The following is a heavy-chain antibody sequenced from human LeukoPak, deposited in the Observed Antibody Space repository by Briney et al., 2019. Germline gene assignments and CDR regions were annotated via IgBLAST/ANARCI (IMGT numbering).Heavy chain of an antibody. J-gene: IGHJ4*02. D-gene: IGHD3-10*01. Sequence: GGSLRLSCAASGFTFSDYYMSWIRQAPGKGLEWVSYISSNSGYTNYADSVKGRFTISRDNAKNSLYLQMNSLRAEDTAVYSCATWGRNGGFGELFRSPNFDYWGQGTLVTVSS. CDR3: ATWGRNGGFGELFRSPNFDY. V-gene: IGHV3-11*06. CDR2: ISSNSGYT. CDR1: GFTFSDYY.